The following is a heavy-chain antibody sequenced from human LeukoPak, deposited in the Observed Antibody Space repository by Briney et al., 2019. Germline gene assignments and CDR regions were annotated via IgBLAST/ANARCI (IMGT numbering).Heavy chain of an antibody. Sequence: PGGSLRLSCAASGFTVSSIYMSWVRQAPGKGLEWVTVIYSGGSAYYADSVRGNFTISRDNSMNTLFLQMDSLRADDTAVYYCVKTYCSITRCSPGFDSWGQGTLVTVSS. D-gene: IGHD3-10*01. V-gene: IGHV3-53*01. CDR2: IYSGGSA. J-gene: IGHJ4*02. CDR3: VKTYCSITRCSPGFDS. CDR1: GFTVSSIY.